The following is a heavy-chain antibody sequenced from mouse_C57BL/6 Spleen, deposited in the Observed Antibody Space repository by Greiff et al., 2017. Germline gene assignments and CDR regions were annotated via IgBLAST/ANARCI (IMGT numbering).Heavy chain of an antibody. D-gene: IGHD1-2*01. V-gene: IGHV5-4*01. CDR1: GFTFSSYA. J-gene: IGHJ1*03. Sequence: EVQVVESGGGLVKPGGSLKLSCAASGFTFSSYAMSWVRQTPEKRLEWVATISDGGSYTYYPDNVKGRFTIARDNAKNNLYLQMSQLKSEDTAMYYCARAGITDWYFEVWGTGTTVTVSS. CDR2: ISDGGSYT. CDR3: ARAGITDWYFEV.